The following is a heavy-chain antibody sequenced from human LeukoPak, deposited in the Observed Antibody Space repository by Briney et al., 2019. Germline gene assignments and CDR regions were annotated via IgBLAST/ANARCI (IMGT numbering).Heavy chain of an antibody. V-gene: IGHV1-46*01. CDR1: GYTFTSYA. CDR2: INPSGGST. CDR3: ARVGVVVRHFDY. Sequence: ASVKVSCKASGYTFTSYAMHWVRQAPGQGLEWMGIINPSGGSTSYAQKFQGRVTMTRDTSTSTVYMELSSLRSEDTAVYYCARVGVVVRHFDYRGQGTLVTVSS. D-gene: IGHD2-2*01. J-gene: IGHJ4*02.